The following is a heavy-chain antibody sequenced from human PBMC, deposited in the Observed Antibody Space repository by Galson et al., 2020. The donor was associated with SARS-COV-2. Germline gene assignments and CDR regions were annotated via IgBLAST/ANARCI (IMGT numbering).Heavy chain of an antibody. J-gene: IGHJ5*02. CDR3: AREGARVGYNYGSGSYDNWFDP. CDR2: IYESGST. D-gene: IGHD3-10*01. Sequence: PSETLSLTCSVSGGSISSYYWSWIRQPPGKGLEWIGYIYESGSTHSNPSLRSRVTLSVDTSKNQFSLKLNSVTAADTAVYYCAREGARVGYNYGSGSYDNWFDPWGQGTLVTVSS. CDR1: GGSISSYY. V-gene: IGHV4-59*01.